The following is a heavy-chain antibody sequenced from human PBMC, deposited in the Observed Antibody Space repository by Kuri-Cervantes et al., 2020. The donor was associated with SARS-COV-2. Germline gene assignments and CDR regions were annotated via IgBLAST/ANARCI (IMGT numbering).Heavy chain of an antibody. CDR3: ARDLVVYGMDV. CDR1: GFTFDDYA. J-gene: IGHJ6*02. CDR2: ISGNSGSI. V-gene: IGHV3-9*01. D-gene: IGHD2-2*01. Sequence: GGSLRLSCAASGFTFDDYAMHWVRQAPGKGLEWVSGISGNSGSIGYADSVKGRFTISRDNSKNTLYLQMNSLRAEDTAVYYCARDLVVYGMDVWGQGTTVTVSS.